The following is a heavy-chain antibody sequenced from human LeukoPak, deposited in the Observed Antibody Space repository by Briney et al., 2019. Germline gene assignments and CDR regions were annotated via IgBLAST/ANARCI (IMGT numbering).Heavy chain of an antibody. V-gene: IGHV3-7*01. CDR1: GFTFSNYW. Sequence: PGGSLRLSCAVSGFTFSNYWMTWVRQAPGKGLEWVANIKQDGSDKYYVDSVKGRFTISRDNAENSLFLQMNSLRAEDTAVYYCARSPGSHIVSYWFDPWGQGTQVTVSS. D-gene: IGHD3-22*01. J-gene: IGHJ5*02. CDR3: ARSPGSHIVSYWFDP. CDR2: IKQDGSDK.